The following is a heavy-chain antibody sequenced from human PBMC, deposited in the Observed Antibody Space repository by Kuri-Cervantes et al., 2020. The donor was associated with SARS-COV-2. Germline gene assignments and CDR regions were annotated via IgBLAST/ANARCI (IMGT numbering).Heavy chain of an antibody. CDR3: AREPSGDGDYYYYYGMDV. CDR2: ISYDGSNK. D-gene: IGHD3-10*01. CDR1: GFTFSNYA. Sequence: GESLKISCSTSGFTFSNYAMHWVRQAPGKGLEWVAVISYDGSNKYYADSVKGRFTISRDNSKNTLYLQMNSLRAEDTAVYYCAREPSGDGDYYYYYGMDVWGQGTTVTVSS. J-gene: IGHJ6*02. V-gene: IGHV3-30-3*01.